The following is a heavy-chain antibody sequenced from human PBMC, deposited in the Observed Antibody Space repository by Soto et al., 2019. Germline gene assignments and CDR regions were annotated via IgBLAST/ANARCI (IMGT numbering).Heavy chain of an antibody. Sequence: PGGSLRLSCAASWFIVNSNYMSWVRQVPGKRLEWVSVIYSGGYTHYADSVKGRFTISRHNIKNTLYLQMNSLRAEDTAVYYCARVYGDYGGFFEYWGQGTQVTVSS. CDR1: WFIVNSNY. V-gene: IGHV3-53*04. J-gene: IGHJ4*02. CDR2: IYSGGYT. D-gene: IGHD4-17*01. CDR3: ARVYGDYGGFFEY.